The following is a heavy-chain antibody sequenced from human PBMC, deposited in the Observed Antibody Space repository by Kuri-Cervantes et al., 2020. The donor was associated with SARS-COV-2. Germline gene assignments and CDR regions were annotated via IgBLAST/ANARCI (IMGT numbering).Heavy chain of an antibody. D-gene: IGHD6-19*01. CDR2: ISWDGGST. CDR3: AKDYSSGWYWNYGMDV. CDR1: GFTFSGHW. Sequence: GESLKISCAASGFTFSGHWIHWVRQAPGKGLVWVSLISWDGGSTYYADSVKGRFTISRDNSKNSLYLQMNSLRAEDTALYYCAKDYSSGWYWNYGMDVWGQGTT. V-gene: IGHV3-43D*04. J-gene: IGHJ6*02.